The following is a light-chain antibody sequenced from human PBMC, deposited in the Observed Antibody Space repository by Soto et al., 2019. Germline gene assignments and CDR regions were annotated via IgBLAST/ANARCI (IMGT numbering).Light chain of an antibody. CDR3: AAWDDSLRGVV. CDR1: SSNIGSNY. Sequence: QSVLTQPPSASGTPGQRVTISCSGSSSNIGSNYVYWYQQRPGTAPKLLIYRNNQRPSGVPDRFSGSKSGTSASLAISGLRSEDESDYYCAAWDDSLRGVVFGGGTKLTVL. V-gene: IGLV1-47*01. CDR2: RNN. J-gene: IGLJ2*01.